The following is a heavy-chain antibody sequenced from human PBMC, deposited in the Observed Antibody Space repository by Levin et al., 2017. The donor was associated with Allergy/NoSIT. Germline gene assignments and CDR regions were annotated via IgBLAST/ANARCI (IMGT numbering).Heavy chain of an antibody. CDR3: ARDRQDWYFDL. CDR2: INPNDGST. Sequence: GESLKISCKASGITFINNYVHWVRQAPGQGLEWMGIINPNDGSTTFAQKFRDRVTLTRDTSMTTIYMELRSLQSEDTAMYYCARDRQDWYFDLWGRGTLVTVSS. CDR1: GITFINNY. V-gene: IGHV1-46*01. J-gene: IGHJ2*01.